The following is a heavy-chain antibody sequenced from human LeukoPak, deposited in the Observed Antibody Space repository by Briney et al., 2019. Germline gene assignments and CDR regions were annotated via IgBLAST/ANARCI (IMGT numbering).Heavy chain of an antibody. D-gene: IGHD2-2*01. Sequence: GASVKVSCKASGYTFTSYYMHWVRQAPGQGLEWMGIINPSGGSTSYVQKFQGRVTMTRDTSTSTVYMELSSLRSEDTAVYYCARATIVVVPAARRGVGPWFDPWGQGTLVTVSS. CDR1: GYTFTSYY. CDR2: INPSGGST. J-gene: IGHJ5*02. CDR3: ARATIVVVPAARRGVGPWFDP. V-gene: IGHV1-46*01.